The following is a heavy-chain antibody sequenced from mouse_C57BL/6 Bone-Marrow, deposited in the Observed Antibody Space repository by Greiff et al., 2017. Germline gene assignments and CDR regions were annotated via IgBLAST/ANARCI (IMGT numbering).Heavy chain of an antibody. CDR1: GFNIKNTY. CDR3: ARREAYYYGSYWYFDV. V-gene: IGHV1-63*01. J-gene: IGHJ1*03. D-gene: IGHD1-1*01. Sequence: QVHVKQSVAELVRPGASVKLSCTASGFNIKNTYMHWAKQRPGHGLEWIGDIYPGGGYTNYNEKFKGKATLTADKSSSTAYMQFSSLTSENSAIYYCARREAYYYGSYWYFDVWGTGTTVTVSS. CDR2: IYPGGGYT.